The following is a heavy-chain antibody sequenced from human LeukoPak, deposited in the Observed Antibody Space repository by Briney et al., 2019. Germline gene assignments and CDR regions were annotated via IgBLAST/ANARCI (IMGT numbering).Heavy chain of an antibody. Sequence: GGSLRLSCAASGFTFSTYWMSWVRQAPGKGLEWVANIRQDGSEIDYVDSVKGRFTISRDNARNSLYLQMNSLGAEDTAVYYCARSYFSRALFDYWGQGTLVTVSS. J-gene: IGHJ4*02. CDR3: ARSYFSRALFDY. D-gene: IGHD3-10*01. CDR1: GFTFSTYW. CDR2: IRQDGSEI. V-gene: IGHV3-7*01.